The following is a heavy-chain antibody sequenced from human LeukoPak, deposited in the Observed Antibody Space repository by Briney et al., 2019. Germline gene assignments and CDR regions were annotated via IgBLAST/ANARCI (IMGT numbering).Heavy chain of an antibody. CDR2: INPNSGGT. J-gene: IGHJ4*02. CDR1: GYTFTGYY. D-gene: IGHD5-18*01. CDR3: ARDYSYGYSTFDY. Sequence: AASVKVSCKASGYTFTGYYMHWVRQAPGQGLEWMGWINPNSGGTSYAQKFQGRVTMTRDTSISTAYMELSRLRSDDTAVYYCARDYSYGYSTFDYWGQGTLVTVSS. V-gene: IGHV1-2*02.